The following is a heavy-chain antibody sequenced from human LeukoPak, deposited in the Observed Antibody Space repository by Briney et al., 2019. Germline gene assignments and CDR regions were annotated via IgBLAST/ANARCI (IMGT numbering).Heavy chain of an antibody. J-gene: IGHJ3*02. Sequence: PGGSLRLSCAASGFTFSSYSMNWVRQAPGKGLEWVSSISSSSSYIYYADSVKGRFTISRDNAKNSLYLQMNSLRAEDTAVYYCASLRWLLSVRGSVVIWGQGTMVTVSS. CDR2: ISSSSSYI. CDR1: GFTFSSYS. CDR3: ASLRWLLSVRGSVVI. D-gene: IGHD3-3*01. V-gene: IGHV3-21*01.